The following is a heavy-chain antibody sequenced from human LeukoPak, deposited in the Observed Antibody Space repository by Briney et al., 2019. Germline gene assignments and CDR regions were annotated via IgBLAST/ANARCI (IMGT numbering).Heavy chain of an antibody. CDR3: ARESRIASAGCFDP. D-gene: IGHD6-13*01. CDR2: INHSGST. V-gene: IGHV4-34*01. J-gene: IGHJ5*02. CDR1: GGSFSGYY. Sequence: SETLSLTCAVYGGSFSGYYWSWIRQPPGKGLEWIGEINHSGSTNYNPSLKSRVTISVDTSKNQFSLKLSSVTAADTAVYYCARESRIASAGCFDPWGQGTLVTVSS.